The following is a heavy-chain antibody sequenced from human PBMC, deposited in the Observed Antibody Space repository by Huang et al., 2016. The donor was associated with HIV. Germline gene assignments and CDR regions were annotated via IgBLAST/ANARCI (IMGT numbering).Heavy chain of an antibody. J-gene: IGHJ2*01. CDR2: INNDGTT. V-gene: IGHV4-34*02. CDR1: GGYFSHYY. D-gene: IGHD3-3*01. CDR3: ARGHYDYSSGSSTGWYLDL. Sequence: QVQLEQWGAGLLKPSETLFLTCAVDGGYFSHYYWTGIRQSPGKSLEWIGEINNDGTTKYKASLKSRLFISKVAVRNQFYLKLDSMTAADTAIYYCARGHYDYSSGSSTGWYLDLWGRGTPVTV.